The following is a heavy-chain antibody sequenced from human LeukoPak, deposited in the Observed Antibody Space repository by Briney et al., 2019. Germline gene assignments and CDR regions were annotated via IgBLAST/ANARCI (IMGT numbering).Heavy chain of an antibody. CDR1: GFTFSTYA. J-gene: IGHJ4*02. CDR2: ISTTGVGK. CDR3: AKGMSAVTEIDY. D-gene: IGHD4-17*01. Sequence: GGSLRLSCAASGFTFSTYAMSWVRQAPGKGLEWVSAISTTGVGKYYADSVEGRFTISRDNSKNTLYLQMNSLRVEDTAVYYCAKGMSAVTEIDYWGQGTLVTVSS. V-gene: IGHV3-23*01.